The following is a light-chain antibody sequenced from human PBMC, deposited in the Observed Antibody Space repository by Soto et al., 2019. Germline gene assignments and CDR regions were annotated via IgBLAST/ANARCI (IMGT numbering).Light chain of an antibody. Sequence: LVLTQSPGTLSLSPGERATLSCRASQSVSSNYLAWYQQKPGPAPRLLIYGASSRATGIPDRFSGSGSGTDFTLIISRLEHEDVAVYYCQQYCGSPRVTFGGGTKVEIK. J-gene: IGKJ4*01. V-gene: IGKV3-20*01. CDR1: QSVSSNY. CDR2: GAS. CDR3: QQYCGSPRVT.